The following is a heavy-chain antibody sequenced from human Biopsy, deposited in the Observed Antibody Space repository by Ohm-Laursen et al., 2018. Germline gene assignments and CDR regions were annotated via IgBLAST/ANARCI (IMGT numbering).Heavy chain of an antibody. J-gene: IGHJ3*02. CDR3: ARPKNARAGGAPFDI. Sequence: SLRLSCTASGFSFSSYGMHWVRQAPGKGLAWVAVLWYDGTNKYYADSVKGRFTISRDNSKNTLYLQMNSLRAEDTAMYYCARPKNARAGGAPFDIWGQGTMVTVSS. CDR2: LWYDGTNK. V-gene: IGHV3-33*01. CDR1: GFSFSSYG. D-gene: IGHD1-1*01.